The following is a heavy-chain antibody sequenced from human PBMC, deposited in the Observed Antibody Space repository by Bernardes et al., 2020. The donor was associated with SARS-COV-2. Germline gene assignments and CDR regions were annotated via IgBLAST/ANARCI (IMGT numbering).Heavy chain of an antibody. CDR2: IYYSGST. CDR1: GGSVSSGSYY. CDR3: ARAYYDSSGYYGYFQH. D-gene: IGHD3-22*01. Sequence: SETLSLTCTVSGGSVSSGSYYWSWIRQPPGKGLEWIGYIYYSGSTNYNPSLKSRVTISVDTSKNQFSLKLSSVTAADTAVYYCARAYYDSSGYYGYFQHWGQGTLVT. V-gene: IGHV4-61*01. J-gene: IGHJ1*01.